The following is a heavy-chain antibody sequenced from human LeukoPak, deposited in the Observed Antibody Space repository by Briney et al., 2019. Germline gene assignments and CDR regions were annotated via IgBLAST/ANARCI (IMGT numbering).Heavy chain of an antibody. Sequence: ASVKVSCKASGYTFTSYYMHWVRQAPGQGLEWMGIINPSGGSTSYAQKFQGRVTMTRDTSTSTVYMELSSLRSEDTAVYYCATGNQTIVGATAYYYYMDVWGKGTTVTVSS. CDR2: INPSGGST. D-gene: IGHD1-26*01. CDR1: GYTFTSYY. CDR3: ATGNQTIVGATAYYYYMDV. J-gene: IGHJ6*03. V-gene: IGHV1-46*01.